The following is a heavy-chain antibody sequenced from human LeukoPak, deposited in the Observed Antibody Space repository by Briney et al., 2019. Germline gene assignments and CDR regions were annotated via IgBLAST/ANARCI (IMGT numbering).Heavy chain of an antibody. CDR1: GYTFTSYA. D-gene: IGHD3-16*02. V-gene: IGHV7-4-1*02. CDR3: ARSKGREYVWGSYRYAS. J-gene: IGHJ5*02. CDR2: INTNTGNP. Sequence: GASVKVSCKASGYTFTSYAMNWVRQAPGQGLEWMGWINTNTGNPTYAQGFTGRFVFSLDTSVSTAYLQISSLKAEDTAVYYCARSKGREYVWGSYRYASWGQGTLVTVSS.